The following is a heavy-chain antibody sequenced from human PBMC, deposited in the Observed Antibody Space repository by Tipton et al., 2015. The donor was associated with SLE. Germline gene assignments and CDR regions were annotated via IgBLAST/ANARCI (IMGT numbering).Heavy chain of an antibody. CDR2: IYYSGST. Sequence: TLSLTCTVSGGSVSSGSYYWAWIRQPPGKGPEWIGTIYYSGSTYYYPSLKSRITISVDTSKNQFSLEVRSVTAADTAVYYCARDSRYSSVRWGQGNLVTVSS. J-gene: IGHJ4*02. CDR3: ARDSRYSSVR. CDR1: GGSVSSGSYY. V-gene: IGHV4-39*07. D-gene: IGHD6-19*01.